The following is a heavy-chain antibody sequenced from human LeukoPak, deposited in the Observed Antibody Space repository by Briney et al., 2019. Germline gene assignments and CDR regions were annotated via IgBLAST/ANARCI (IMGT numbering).Heavy chain of an antibody. V-gene: IGHV3-21*01. Sequence: GGSLRLSCAASGFTFSSYSMNWVRQAPGKGLEWVSSISSSSSHIYYADSVTGRFTISRDNAKNSLYLQMNSLTAEDTAVYYCARVRPYSSGLLDYWGQGTLVTVSS. J-gene: IGHJ4*02. CDR3: ARVRPYSSGLLDY. CDR1: GFTFSSYS. D-gene: IGHD6-19*01. CDR2: ISSSSSHI.